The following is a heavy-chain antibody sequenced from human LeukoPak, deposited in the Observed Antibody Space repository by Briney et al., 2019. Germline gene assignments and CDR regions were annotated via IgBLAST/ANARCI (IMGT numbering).Heavy chain of an antibody. Sequence: GGSLRLSCAASGFTFSSYAMSWVRQAPGKGLEWVSAISGSGGSTYYADSVKGRFTISRDNSKNTLYLQMNSLRAEDTAVYYCAKPSGGYDSSGCYFDYWGQGTLVTVSS. D-gene: IGHD3-22*01. V-gene: IGHV3-23*01. J-gene: IGHJ4*02. CDR3: AKPSGGYDSSGCYFDY. CDR2: ISGSGGST. CDR1: GFTFSSYA.